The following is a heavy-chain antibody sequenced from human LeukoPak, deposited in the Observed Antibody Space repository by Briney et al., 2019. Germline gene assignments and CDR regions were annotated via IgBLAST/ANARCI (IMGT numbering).Heavy chain of an antibody. Sequence: GGSLRLSCAASGFIFTTYWMSWVRQTPGKGLEWVANIKQDGSEEYYVDSVKGRFSISRDNAKNSLYLQMNSLRAEDTAAYYCVRVSRSTVTTCDYWGQGTLVTVSS. CDR3: VRVSRSTVTTCDY. J-gene: IGHJ4*02. CDR2: IKQDGSEE. D-gene: IGHD4-17*01. V-gene: IGHV3-7*01. CDR1: GFIFTTYW.